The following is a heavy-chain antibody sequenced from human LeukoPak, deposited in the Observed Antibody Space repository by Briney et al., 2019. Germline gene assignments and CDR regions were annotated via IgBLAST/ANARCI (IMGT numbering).Heavy chain of an antibody. Sequence: PSETLSLTCTVSGGSISSSRYYWGWIRQPPGKGLEWIGSIYYIGSTYYNPSLKSRVTMSVDTSKNQFSLKLSSVTAADTAVYYCARTIDVGATAEYWGQGTLVTVSS. CDR2: IYYIGST. D-gene: IGHD1-26*01. V-gene: IGHV4-39*01. CDR3: ARTIDVGATAEY. J-gene: IGHJ4*02. CDR1: GGSISSSRYY.